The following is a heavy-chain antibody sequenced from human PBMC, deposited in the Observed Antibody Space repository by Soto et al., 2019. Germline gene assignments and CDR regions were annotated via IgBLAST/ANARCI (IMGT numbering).Heavy chain of an antibody. CDR2: IYWDNDR. CDR1: GFSLTTSGVG. Sequence: QITFKESGPTLLEPTQTLTLTCSFSGFSLTTSGVGVGWLRQAPGKALECLGIIYWDNDRRYNPSLKSRLSITKDTSKNQVVLTMTYMEPVDTAIYFCAHRVNYNSYWDVGWFDPWGQGTLVTVS. J-gene: IGHJ5*02. CDR3: AHRVNYNSYWDVGWFDP. D-gene: IGHD2-8*02. V-gene: IGHV2-5*02.